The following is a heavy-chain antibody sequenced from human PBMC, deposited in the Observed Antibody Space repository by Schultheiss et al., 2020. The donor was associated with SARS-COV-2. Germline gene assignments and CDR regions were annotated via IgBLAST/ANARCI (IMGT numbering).Heavy chain of an antibody. V-gene: IGHV3-23*01. Sequence: GGSLRLSCAASGFTFDDYAMHWVRQAPGKGLEWVSAISGSGGSTYYADSVKGRFTISRDNSKNTLYLQMNSLRAEDMAVYYCARDNPSGYLYYYMDVWGKGTTVTVSS. D-gene: IGHD3-22*01. CDR2: ISGSGGST. CDR3: ARDNPSGYLYYYMDV. J-gene: IGHJ6*03. CDR1: GFTFDDYA.